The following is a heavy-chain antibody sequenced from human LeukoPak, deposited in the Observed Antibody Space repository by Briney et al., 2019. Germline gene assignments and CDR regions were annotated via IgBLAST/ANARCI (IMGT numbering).Heavy chain of an antibody. V-gene: IGHV1-2*02. CDR1: GYTFTGYY. CDR2: INPNSGGT. CDR3: ATTTLYSSGWYGLDY. D-gene: IGHD6-19*01. Sequence: ASVKVSCKASGYTFTGYYMHWVRRAPGQGLEWMGWINPNSGGTNYAQKFQGRVTMTRDTSISTAYMELSKLRSDDTAVYYCATTTLYSSGWYGLDYWGQGTLVTVSS. J-gene: IGHJ4*02.